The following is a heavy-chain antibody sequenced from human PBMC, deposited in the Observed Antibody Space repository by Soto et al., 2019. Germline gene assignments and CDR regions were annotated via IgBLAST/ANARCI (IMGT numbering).Heavy chain of an antibody. CDR2: INHSGST. CDR3: ARQIYSGYDYLGFDY. Sequence: QVQLQQWGAGLLKPSETLSLTCAVYGGSFSGYYWSWIRQPPGKGLEWIGEINHSGSTNYNPSLKSRVTISVDTSKNQFSLKLSSVTAADTAVYYCARQIYSGYDYLGFDYWGQGTLVTVSS. D-gene: IGHD5-12*01. J-gene: IGHJ4*02. CDR1: GGSFSGYY. V-gene: IGHV4-34*01.